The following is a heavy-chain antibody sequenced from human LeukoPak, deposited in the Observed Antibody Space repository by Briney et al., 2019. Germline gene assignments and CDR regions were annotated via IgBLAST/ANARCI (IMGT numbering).Heavy chain of an antibody. V-gene: IGHV1-2*02. Sequence: ASVKVSCKASGYTFTGYYMHWVRQAPGQGLEWMGWINPNSGGTNYAQKFQGRVTMIRDTSISTAYMELSRLRSDDTAVYYCARGLYYDSSGSPVHYWGQGTLVTVSS. CDR1: GYTFTGYY. CDR3: ARGLYYDSSGSPVHY. CDR2: INPNSGGT. D-gene: IGHD3-22*01. J-gene: IGHJ4*02.